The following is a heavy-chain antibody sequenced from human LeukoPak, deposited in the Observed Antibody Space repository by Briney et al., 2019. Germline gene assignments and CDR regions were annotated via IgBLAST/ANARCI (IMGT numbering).Heavy chain of an antibody. CDR2: IYYSGST. J-gene: IGHJ4*02. CDR1: GGSFSGYY. Sequence: SETLSLTCAVYGGSFSGYYWGWIRQPPGKGLEWIGSIYYSGSTNYNPSLKSRVTISIDTSKNQFSLKLSSVTAADTAVYYCARLKNCSGGTCYKPVDYWGQGTLVTVSS. D-gene: IGHD2-15*01. CDR3: ARLKNCSGGTCYKPVDY. V-gene: IGHV4-34*01.